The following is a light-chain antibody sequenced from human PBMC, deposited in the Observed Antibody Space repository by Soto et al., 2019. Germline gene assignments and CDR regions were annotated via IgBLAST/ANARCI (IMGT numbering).Light chain of an antibody. CDR1: QSISSY. J-gene: IGKJ5*01. CDR2: GAS. CDR3: QQSYSTPVT. V-gene: IGKV1-39*01. Sequence: DIPMTQSPSSLSASVGDRVTITCRASQSISSYLNWYQQKPAKAPNLLIYGASSLQSGVPSRFSGSGSGTDFTLTISSLQPEDFATYYCQQSYSTPVTFAQGTRLEIK.